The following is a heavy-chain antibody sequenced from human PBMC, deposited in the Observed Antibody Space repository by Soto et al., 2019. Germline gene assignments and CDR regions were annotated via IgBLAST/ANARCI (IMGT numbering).Heavy chain of an antibody. V-gene: IGHV3-23*01. CDR1: GYRFSGYA. CDR2: VTSSAIAT. J-gene: IGHJ4*02. CDR3: AKSHATSPYYPSIDS. D-gene: IGHD3-22*01. Sequence: SGGSLRLSCVGSGYRFSGYAMAWIRQAPGKGLEWVTGVTSSAIATYYADSVKGRFTISRNNSLNILYLQMDNMGADDTAVYYCAKSHATSPYYPSIDSWGQGTQVTVSS.